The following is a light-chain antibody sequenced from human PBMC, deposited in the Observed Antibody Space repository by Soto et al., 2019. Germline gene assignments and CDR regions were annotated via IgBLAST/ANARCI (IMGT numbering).Light chain of an antibody. Sequence: ETVLTQSPGTLSLSPGERATLSCRASQSVNSNYFDWYQQKPGLAPRLLIYGASSRATGIPDTCSGSGSGTDFTLTISSLEPDDFAVYYCQQYGSSPNTFGQGTKLEIK. CDR3: QQYGSSPNT. CDR1: QSVNSNY. V-gene: IGKV3-20*01. CDR2: GAS. J-gene: IGKJ2*01.